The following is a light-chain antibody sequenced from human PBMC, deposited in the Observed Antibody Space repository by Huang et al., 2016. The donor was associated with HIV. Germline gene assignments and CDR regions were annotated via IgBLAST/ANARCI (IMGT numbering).Light chain of an antibody. Sequence: DIVMTQSPDSLAVSLGERATINCRSSQNILNTYNNKNYLAWYQQKSGHPPRLLIYWAATRESGVPDRFSGSGSGTDFTLTISILQAEDMAFYYCHQYYDTPGTFGQGTQVEIK. CDR2: WAA. V-gene: IGKV4-1*01. CDR3: HQYYDTPGT. CDR1: QNILNTYNNKNY. J-gene: IGKJ1*01.